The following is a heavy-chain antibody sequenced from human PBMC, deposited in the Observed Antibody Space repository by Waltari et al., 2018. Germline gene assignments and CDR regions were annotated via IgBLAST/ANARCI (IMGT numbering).Heavy chain of an antibody. D-gene: IGHD1-26*01. J-gene: IGHJ6*02. CDR2: IDPNDSYN. Sequence: EVQLVQSGAEVKKPGESLRISCKGSGYHFTTYWIRWVRQMPGKGLEWMGRIDPNDSYNNYSPSFQGHVTISGDKSINTAYLQWSRLRASDTAIYYCARHPVYWDQGHNYGLDVWGQGTTVTVSS. V-gene: IGHV5-10-1*03. CDR1: GYHFTTYW. CDR3: ARHPVYWDQGHNYGLDV.